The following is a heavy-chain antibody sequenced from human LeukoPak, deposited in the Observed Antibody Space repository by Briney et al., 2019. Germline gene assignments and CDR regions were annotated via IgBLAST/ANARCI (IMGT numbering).Heavy chain of an antibody. V-gene: IGHV4-39*01. J-gene: IGHJ4*02. D-gene: IGHD1-14*01. Sequence: SETLSLTCSVSGGSVSSSNYHWAWIRQSPGMGLEWIGTLFSTGITSQNPDPSLRSQVTLSVDTSRNQFSLELRSLTAADTAIFYCASIPGSTTNWFHFDNWGQGTLVTVSS. CDR3: ASIPGSTTNWFHFDN. CDR2: LFSTGIT. CDR1: GGSVSSSNYH.